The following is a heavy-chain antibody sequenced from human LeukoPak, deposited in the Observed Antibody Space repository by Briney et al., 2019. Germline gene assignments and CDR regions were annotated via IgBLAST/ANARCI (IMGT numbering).Heavy chain of an antibody. Sequence: PGGSLRLSCSASGFTFSRNAMHWVRQAPGKGLEYVSGISSNGGSTYYAGSVKGRFTISRDNSKNTLYLQMSSLRPEDTAVFYCVKDMGNDYGDSDAFDIWGQGTMVTVSS. V-gene: IGHV3-64D*06. CDR1: GFTFSRNA. J-gene: IGHJ3*02. CDR3: VKDMGNDYGDSDAFDI. CDR2: ISSNGGST. D-gene: IGHD4-17*01.